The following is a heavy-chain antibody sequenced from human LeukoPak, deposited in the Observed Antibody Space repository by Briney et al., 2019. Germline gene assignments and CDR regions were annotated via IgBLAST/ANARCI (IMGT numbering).Heavy chain of an antibody. CDR2: IYYSGST. CDR3: ARVGAAAGT. Sequence: SETLSLPCTVSGGSISSYYWSWIRQPPGKGLEWIGYIYYSGSTNYNPSLKSRVTISVDTSKNQFSLKLSSVTAADTAVYYCARVGAAAGTWGQGTLVTVSS. J-gene: IGHJ4*02. D-gene: IGHD6-13*01. CDR1: GGSISSYY. V-gene: IGHV4-59*01.